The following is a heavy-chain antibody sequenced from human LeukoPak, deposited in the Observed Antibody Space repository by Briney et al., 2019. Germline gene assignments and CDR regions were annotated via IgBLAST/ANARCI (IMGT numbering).Heavy chain of an antibody. J-gene: IGHJ4*02. V-gene: IGHV4-4*07. D-gene: IGHD6-13*01. CDR3: ARDSRLGQQLDSFDY. CDR2: IYTSGST. CDR1: GGSISSYY. Sequence: SETLSLTCTVSGGSISSYYWSWIRQPAGKGLEWIGRIYTSGSTNYNPSLKSQVTMSVDTSKNQFSLKLSSVTAADTAVYYCARDSRLGQQLDSFDYWGQGTLVTVSS.